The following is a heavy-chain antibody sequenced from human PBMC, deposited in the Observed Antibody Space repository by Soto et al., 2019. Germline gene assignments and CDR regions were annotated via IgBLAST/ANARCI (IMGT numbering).Heavy chain of an antibody. CDR2: IKSKTDGGTT. D-gene: IGHD3-3*01. CDR1: GFHFSNAW. V-gene: IGHV3-15*07. CDR3: TTDFWSGYYEYYYYGMDV. Sequence: GGSLRLSCAASGFHFSNAWMNWVRQAPGKGLEWVGRIKSKTDGGTTDYAAPVKGRFTISRDDSKNTLYLQMNSLKTEDTAVYYCTTDFWSGYYEYYYYGMDVWGQGTTVTVSS. J-gene: IGHJ6*02.